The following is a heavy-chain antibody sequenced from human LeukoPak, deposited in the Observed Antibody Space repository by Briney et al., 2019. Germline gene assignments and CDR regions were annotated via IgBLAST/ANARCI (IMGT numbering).Heavy chain of an antibody. J-gene: IGHJ3*02. D-gene: IGHD3-10*01. CDR3: ARVRKVVRAFDI. V-gene: IGHV4-30-2*01. CDR2: IYHSGST. CDR1: GGSISSGGYY. Sequence: SQTLSLTCTVSGGSISSGGYYWSWIRQPPGKGLEWIGYIYHSGSTYYNPSLKSRVTISVDRSKNQFSLKLSSVTAADTAVYYCARVRKVVRAFDIWGQGTMVTVSS.